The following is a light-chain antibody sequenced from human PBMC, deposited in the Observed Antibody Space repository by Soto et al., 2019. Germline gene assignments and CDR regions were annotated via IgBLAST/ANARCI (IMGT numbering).Light chain of an antibody. CDR3: QQYFNTPQT. CDR1: QSVLSNS. CDR2: WAS. V-gene: IGKV4-1*01. J-gene: IGKJ2*01. Sequence: DIVMTQSPESLAVSLGERATINCKSSQSVLSNSIAWYQQKPGQPPKLLIYWASTRESGVPDRFSGSRSGTDFTLTISSLQAEDVAVYYCQQYFNTPQTFGQGTKLEIK.